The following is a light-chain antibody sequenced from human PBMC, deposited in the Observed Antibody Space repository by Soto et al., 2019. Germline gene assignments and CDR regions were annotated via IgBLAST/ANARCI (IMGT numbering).Light chain of an antibody. J-gene: IGKJ4*01. CDR3: QQYNSNPLT. V-gene: IGKV1-5*03. CDR1: QSISNS. Sequence: DIQMTQSPSTLSASVGDRVTIACRASQSISNSLAWYQQKPGKAPNLLIYETSILESGVPSRFSGSGSGTEFTLTISSLQPDDFATYYCQQYNSNPLTFGGGTKVEIK. CDR2: ETS.